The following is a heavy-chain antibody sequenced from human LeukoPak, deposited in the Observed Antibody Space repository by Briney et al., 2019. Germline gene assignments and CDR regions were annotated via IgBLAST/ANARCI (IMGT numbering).Heavy chain of an antibody. J-gene: IGHJ4*02. CDR2: ISSSSSTI. CDR3: ATVDPPYYYDSSGYYHGDY. Sequence: PGGSLRLSCAASGFTFSSYSMNWVRQAPGKGLEWVSYISSSSSTIYYADSVKGRFTISRDNAKNSLYLQMNSLRAEDTAVYYCATVDPPYYYDSSGYYHGDYWGQGTLVTVSS. V-gene: IGHV3-48*01. CDR1: GFTFSSYS. D-gene: IGHD3-22*01.